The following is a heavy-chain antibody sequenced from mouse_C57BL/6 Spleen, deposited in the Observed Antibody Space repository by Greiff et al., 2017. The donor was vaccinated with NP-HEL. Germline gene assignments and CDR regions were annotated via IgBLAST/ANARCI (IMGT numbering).Heavy chain of an antibody. CDR1: GYSITSGYD. V-gene: IGHV3-1*01. Sequence: DVKLQESGPGMVKPSQSLSLTCTVTGYSITSGYDWHWIRHFPGNKLEWMGYISYSGSTNYSPSLKSRISITHDTSKNHFFLKLNSVTTEDTATYYCARGVDYFDYWGQGTTLTVSS. J-gene: IGHJ2*01. CDR3: ARGVDYFDY. CDR2: ISYSGST.